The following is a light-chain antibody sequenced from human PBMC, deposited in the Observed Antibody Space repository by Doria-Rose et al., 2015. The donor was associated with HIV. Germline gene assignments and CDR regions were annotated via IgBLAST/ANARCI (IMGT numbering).Light chain of an antibody. J-gene: IGKJ4*01. CDR3: HQYYAYPVT. CDR1: QDISSY. CDR2: AAS. Sequence: TGDRVTITCRASQDISSYLAWYQQKSGKSPKLLIYAASTLQTGVPSRFSGSGSGTNFTLTIDCLQSEDYGTYFCHQYYAYPVTFGAGTKVEIK. V-gene: IGKV1-8*01.